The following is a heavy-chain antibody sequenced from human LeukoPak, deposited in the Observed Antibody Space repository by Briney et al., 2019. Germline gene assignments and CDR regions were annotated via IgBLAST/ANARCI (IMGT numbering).Heavy chain of an antibody. CDR2: INHSGST. D-gene: IGHD6-19*01. Sequence: PSETLSLTCAVYGGSFSGYYWSWIRQPPGKGLEWIGEINHSGSTNSNPSLKSRVTISVDTSKNQFSLKLSSVTAADTAVYYCASGREVAVATGYWGQGTLVTVSS. CDR3: ASGREVAVATGY. V-gene: IGHV4-34*01. CDR1: GGSFSGYY. J-gene: IGHJ4*02.